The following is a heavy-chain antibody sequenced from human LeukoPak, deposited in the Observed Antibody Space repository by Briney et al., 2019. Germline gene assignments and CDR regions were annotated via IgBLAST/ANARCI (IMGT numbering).Heavy chain of an antibody. D-gene: IGHD3-22*01. J-gene: IGHJ2*01. Sequence: SETLSLTCTVSGVAISSSSYCWGWIRQPPGKWLEWIGTIYYSGSTYYNPSLKSRLTMSVDTSKNQFSLKLSSVTVADTAIYYCARQTYYYDSSGHPYWYFDLWGRGTLATVSS. CDR1: GVAISSSSYC. CDR3: ARQTYYYDSSGHPYWYFDL. CDR2: IYYSGST. V-gene: IGHV4-39*01.